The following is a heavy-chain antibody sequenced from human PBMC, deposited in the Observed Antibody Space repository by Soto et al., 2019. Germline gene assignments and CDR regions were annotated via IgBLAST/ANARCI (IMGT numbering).Heavy chain of an antibody. J-gene: IGHJ4*02. CDR2: IYHSGST. Sequence: NPSETLSLTCAVSGGSISSSNCWSFVRQPPGKGLEWIGEIYHSGSTNYNPSLKSRVTISVDKSKNQFSLKLSSVTAADTAVYYCARDRRVGYCSSTSCFYFDYWGQGTLVTVSS. D-gene: IGHD2-2*03. V-gene: IGHV4-4*02. CDR1: GGSISSSNC. CDR3: ARDRRVGYCSSTSCFYFDY.